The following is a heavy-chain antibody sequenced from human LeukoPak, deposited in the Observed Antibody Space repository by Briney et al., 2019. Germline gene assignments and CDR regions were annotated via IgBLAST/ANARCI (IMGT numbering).Heavy chain of an antibody. V-gene: IGHV1-18*01. D-gene: IGHD2-15*01. CDR1: GYTFTSYG. CDR2: ISAYNGNT. Sequence: GASVKVSCKASGYTFTSYGISWVRQAPGQGLEWMGWISAYNGNTNYAQKLQGRVTMTTGTSTSTAFMELRSLRSDDTAVYYCARDTVVAATPWFDPWGQGTLVTVSS. J-gene: IGHJ5*02. CDR3: ARDTVVAATPWFDP.